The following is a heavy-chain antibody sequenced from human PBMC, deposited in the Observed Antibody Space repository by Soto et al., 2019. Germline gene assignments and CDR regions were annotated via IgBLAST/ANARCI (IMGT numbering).Heavy chain of an antibody. CDR2: RSSEGCIE. Sequence: GGSMRRSGAASAFTFSSYGMHWIRPAPGKGLMWVAARSSEGCIEYNAESGKCRFTIPSDNSKNPLYLQMDSLRDEDTAVYYCAKYQGETYSSSYGMDVWGQGTTVTVSS. D-gene: IGHD6-6*01. CDR1: AFTFSSYG. V-gene: IGHV3-30*18. CDR3: AKYQGETYSSSYGMDV. J-gene: IGHJ6*02.